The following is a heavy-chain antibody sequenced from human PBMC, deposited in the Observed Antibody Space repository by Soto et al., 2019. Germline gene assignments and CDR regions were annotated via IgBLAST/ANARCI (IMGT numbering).Heavy chain of an antibody. J-gene: IGHJ4*02. CDR2: ISAYNGNT. D-gene: IGHD6-13*01. V-gene: IGHV1-18*01. CDR1: GYTFTSYG. CDR3: ARDAAAGLNDY. Sequence: QVQLVQSGAEVKKPGASVKVSCKASGYTFTSYGISSVRQAPGQGLEWMGWISAYNGNTKYAQKFQGRVTLTTDTSTSTAYMEVRSLRSDDTAVYYCARDAAAGLNDYWGQGTLVTVSS.